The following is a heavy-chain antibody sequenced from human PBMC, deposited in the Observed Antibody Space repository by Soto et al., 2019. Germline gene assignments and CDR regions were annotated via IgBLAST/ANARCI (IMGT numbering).Heavy chain of an antibody. D-gene: IGHD2-21*02. Sequence: EVQLVESEGGLVQRGGSLRLSCAASGITFNYYWMHWVRQAPGQGLVWVAHIQNDGSRTTYADSVKGRFTISRDNAKNTMYLQMNSLRAEDTAEYYCARGDLCGFDLWGQGTTVTVAS. J-gene: IGHJ3*01. V-gene: IGHV3-74*01. CDR1: GITFNYYW. CDR2: IQNDGSRT. CDR3: ARGDLCGFDL.